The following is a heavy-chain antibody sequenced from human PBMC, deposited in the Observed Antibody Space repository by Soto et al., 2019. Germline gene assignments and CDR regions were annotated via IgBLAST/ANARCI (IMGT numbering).Heavy chain of an antibody. CDR3: ARPQNYFDSSGNPKRYWDY. V-gene: IGHV3-23*01. CDR1: GITFSSYA. Sequence: GGSLRLSCAASGITFSSYAMSWVRQAPGKGLEWVSTISGRGIHTYYADSVKGRFAISRDNSKNTLYLQMNSLRAEDTAVYYSARPQNYFDSSGNPKRYWDYWGQGTLVTVSS. CDR2: ISGRGIHT. D-gene: IGHD3-22*01. J-gene: IGHJ4*02.